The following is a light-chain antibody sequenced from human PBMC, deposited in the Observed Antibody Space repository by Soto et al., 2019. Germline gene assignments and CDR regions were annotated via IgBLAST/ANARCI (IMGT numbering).Light chain of an antibody. V-gene: IGKV3-20*01. CDR2: GAS. CDR3: QQYGSSPRT. J-gene: IGKJ1*01. CDR1: QSVSSTY. Sequence: IVLTQSPGTLSLSPGERATLSCRASQSVSSTYLAWYLQKPGQAPRLLIYGASSRATGIPDRFSGSGSGTDFTLTISRLESEDFAVYYCQQYGSSPRTFGQGTKVDIK.